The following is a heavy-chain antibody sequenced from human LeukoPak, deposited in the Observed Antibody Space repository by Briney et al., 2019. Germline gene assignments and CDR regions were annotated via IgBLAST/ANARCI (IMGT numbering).Heavy chain of an antibody. D-gene: IGHD3-22*01. CDR1: GSSTTNKW. CDR2: IFHTGRT. V-gene: IGHV4-4*02. CDR3: ARQVGYYYDSSGYYYLDRFDY. J-gene: IGHJ4*02. Sequence: PSGTLSLTCVVSGSSTTNKWWTWVRQPPGKGLEWIGEIFHTGRTNYNPSLKSRVTISVDKSKNQFSLKLSSVTAADTAVYYCARQVGYYYDSSGYYYLDRFDYWGQGTLVTVSS.